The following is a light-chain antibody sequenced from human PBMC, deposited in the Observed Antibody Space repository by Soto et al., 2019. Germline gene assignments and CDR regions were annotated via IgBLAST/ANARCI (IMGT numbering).Light chain of an antibody. CDR1: QSVLYSPHNKNY. CDR2: WAS. V-gene: IGKV4-1*01. J-gene: IGKJ1*01. Sequence: DIVMTQSPDSLAVSLGERATINCKSSQSVLYSPHNKNYLAWYQQKPGQPPQLLIYWASTRESGVPDRFSGSGSGKDFTLTITCLQPEDVALYYCQQYYSTPWAFGQGTKVEIK. CDR3: QQYYSTPWA.